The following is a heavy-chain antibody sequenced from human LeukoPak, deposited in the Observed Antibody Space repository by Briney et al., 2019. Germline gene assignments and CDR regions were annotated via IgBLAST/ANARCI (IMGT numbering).Heavy chain of an antibody. CDR2: IYSGGST. CDR1: GFTFSSYG. D-gene: IGHD3-9*01. J-gene: IGHJ4*02. CDR3: ARDGYFDWSFDY. Sequence: GGSLRLSCAASGFTFSSYGMSWVRQAPGKGLEWVSIIYSGGSTYYADSVKGRFTISRDNSKNTLYLQMNSLRAEDTAVYYCARDGYFDWSFDYWGQGTLVTVSS. V-gene: IGHV3-66*01.